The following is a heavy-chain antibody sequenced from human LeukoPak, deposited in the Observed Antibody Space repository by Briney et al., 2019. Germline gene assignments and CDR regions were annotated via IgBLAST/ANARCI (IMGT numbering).Heavy chain of an antibody. CDR2: INPNSGGT. Sequence: AASVKVSCKASGYTFTGYYMHWVRQAPGQGLEWMGWINPNSGGTNYAQKFQGWVTMTRDTSISTAYMELSRLRSDDTAVYYCARSYCTNGVCYTPYFDYWGQGTLVTVSS. D-gene: IGHD2-8*01. CDR3: ARSYCTNGVCYTPYFDY. V-gene: IGHV1-2*04. CDR1: GYTFTGYY. J-gene: IGHJ4*02.